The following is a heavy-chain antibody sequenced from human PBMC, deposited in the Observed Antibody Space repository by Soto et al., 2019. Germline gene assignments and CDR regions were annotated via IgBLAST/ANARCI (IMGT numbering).Heavy chain of an antibody. CDR1: GFSLSNARMG. CDR2: IFSNDEK. D-gene: IGHD6-13*01. Sequence: QVTLKESGPVLVNPTETLTLTCTVSGFSLSNARMGVSWIRQPPGKALEWLAHIFSNDEKSYSTSLKSRLTISKDTSKSQVVLTMTNMDPVDTATYYCARIRYSSSWDESWGQGTLVTVSS. J-gene: IGHJ5*02. CDR3: ARIRYSSSWDES. V-gene: IGHV2-26*01.